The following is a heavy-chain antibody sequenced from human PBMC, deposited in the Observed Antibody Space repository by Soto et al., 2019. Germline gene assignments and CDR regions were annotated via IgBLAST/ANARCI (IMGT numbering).Heavy chain of an antibody. Sequence: GSLRLSCAASGFTFSSYAMSWVRQAPGKGLEWVSAISGSGGSTYYADSVKGRFTISRDNSKNTLYLQMNSLRAEDTAVYYCAKDWGSRFGELFPGDYYYGMDVWGQGTTVTVSS. CDR1: GFTFSSYA. D-gene: IGHD3-10*01. J-gene: IGHJ6*02. V-gene: IGHV3-23*01. CDR3: AKDWGSRFGELFPGDYYYGMDV. CDR2: ISGSGGST.